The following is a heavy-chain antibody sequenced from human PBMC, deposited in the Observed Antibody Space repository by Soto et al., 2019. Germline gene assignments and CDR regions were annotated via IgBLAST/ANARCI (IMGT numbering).Heavy chain of an antibody. Sequence: GGSLRLSCAASGFTFSKYGMHWVRQAPGKGLEWVALIWNDGIRKVYVDSVKGRFTISRDNSKDTLDLQMNNLRDEDTAVYYCARDDDNDANALDYWGPGTLVTVSS. V-gene: IGHV3-33*01. CDR1: GFTFSKYG. CDR3: ARDDDNDANALDY. CDR2: IWNDGIRK. J-gene: IGHJ4*02.